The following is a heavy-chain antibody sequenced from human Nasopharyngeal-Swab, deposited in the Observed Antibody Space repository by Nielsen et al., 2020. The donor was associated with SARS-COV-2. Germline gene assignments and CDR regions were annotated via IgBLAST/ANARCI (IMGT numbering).Heavy chain of an antibody. CDR1: GYSFTSYW. Sequence: GGSLRLSCKGSGYSFTSYWISWVRQMPGKGLEWMGRIDLSDSYTNYSPSFQGHVTISADKSISTAYLQWSSLKASDTAMYYCARHWSDPGNWFDPWGQGTLVTVSS. CDR3: ARHWSDPGNWFDP. CDR2: IDLSDSYT. V-gene: IGHV5-10-1*01. J-gene: IGHJ5*02.